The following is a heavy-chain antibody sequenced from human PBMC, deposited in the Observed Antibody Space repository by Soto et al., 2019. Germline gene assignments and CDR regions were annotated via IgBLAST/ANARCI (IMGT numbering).Heavy chain of an antibody. D-gene: IGHD3-22*01. CDR3: AKVSRKGSAIDFDY. CDR2: VNPNNGDT. Sequence: QVQLVQSGAELKKPGASVKVSCKASGYTFSKYDMNWVRQATGQGPEWIGWVNPNNGDTGYAQKLQGRVTLTTDISTTTAYMELTSLRSEDTAIYYCAKVSRKGSAIDFDYWGQGTLVTVSS. V-gene: IGHV1-8*01. J-gene: IGHJ4*02. CDR1: GYTFSKYD.